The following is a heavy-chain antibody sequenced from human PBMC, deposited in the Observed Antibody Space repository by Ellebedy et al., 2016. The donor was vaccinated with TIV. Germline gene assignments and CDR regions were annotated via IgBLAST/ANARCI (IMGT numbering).Heavy chain of an antibody. V-gene: IGHV3-7*01. J-gene: IGHJ3*01. Sequence: GESLKISCVVSGFTFSSYWMGWVRQAPGKGLEWVANIYQDGTKKYYVDSVKGRFTVSRDNAKNSLYLQMTSLRADDTGVYYCATDGSYGDFRTPRHAFVFWGQGTRVTVSS. D-gene: IGHD4-17*01. CDR3: ATDGSYGDFRTPRHAFVF. CDR1: GFTFSSYW. CDR2: IYQDGTKK.